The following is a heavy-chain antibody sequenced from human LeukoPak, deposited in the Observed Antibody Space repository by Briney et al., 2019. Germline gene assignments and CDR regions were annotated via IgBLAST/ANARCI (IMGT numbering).Heavy chain of an antibody. Sequence: GRSLRLSCAASGFTFDDYAMHRVRQAPGKGLEWVSGISWDSGSIGYADSVKGRFTISRDNAKNSLYLQMNSLRAEDTALYYCAKDKDSSGYYPLFDYWGQGTLVTVSS. V-gene: IGHV3-9*01. CDR3: AKDKDSSGYYPLFDY. CDR1: GFTFDDYA. J-gene: IGHJ4*02. D-gene: IGHD3-22*01. CDR2: ISWDSGSI.